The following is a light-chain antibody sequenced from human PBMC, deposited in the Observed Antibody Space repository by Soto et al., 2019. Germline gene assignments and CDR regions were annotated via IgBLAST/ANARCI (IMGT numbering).Light chain of an antibody. J-gene: IGLJ1*01. Sequence: QSALTQPPSASGSPGQSVTISCTGTSSDVGAYNYVSWYQQHPGKAPKLMIYEVSKRPSGVPDRFSGSKSGNTASLTVSGVQAEDEADYYCSSYAGSDNLLYVFGTGTKLTVL. CDR3: SSYAGSDNLLYV. CDR1: SSDVGAYNY. CDR2: EVS. V-gene: IGLV2-8*01.